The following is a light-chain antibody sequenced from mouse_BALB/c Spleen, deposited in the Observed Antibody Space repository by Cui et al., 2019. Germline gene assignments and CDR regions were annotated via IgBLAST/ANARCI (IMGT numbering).Light chain of an antibody. V-gene: IGKV12-98*01. CDR3: QQRCSTPLT. CDR1: QTIGTW. Sequence: DIQLTQPPASQSASLRERVTIPCLASQTIGTWLAWYQQKPGKSPQLLIYAATSVEDGVPARFSGSGSGTKFSFKISSLQAEDFVSYYCQQRCSTPLTFGGGTKLEIK. J-gene: IGKJ1*01. CDR2: AAT.